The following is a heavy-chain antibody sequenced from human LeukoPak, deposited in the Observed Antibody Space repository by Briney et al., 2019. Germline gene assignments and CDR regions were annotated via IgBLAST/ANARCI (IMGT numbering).Heavy chain of an antibody. V-gene: IGHV4-59*01. J-gene: IGHJ4*02. CDR2: IYYSGGT. CDR3: ASASPGSGYYYEDGGYFDY. Sequence: PSETLSLTCTVSGGSISSYYWSWIRQPPGKGLEWIGYIYYSGGTNYNPSLKSRVTISVDTSKNQFSLKLSSVTAADTAVYYCASASPGSGYYYEDGGYFDYWGQGTLVTVSS. D-gene: IGHD3-22*01. CDR1: GGSISSYY.